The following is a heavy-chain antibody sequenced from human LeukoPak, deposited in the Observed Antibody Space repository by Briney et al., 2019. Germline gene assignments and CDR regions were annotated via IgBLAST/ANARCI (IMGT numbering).Heavy chain of an antibody. J-gene: IGHJ5*01. Sequence: SETLSLTCAVYGGSFSGYYWSWIRQPPGKGLEWIGEINHSGSTNYNPSLKSRVTISVDTSKNQFSLKLSSVTAADTAVYYCATGLGIVATIESWGQGTLVTVSS. D-gene: IGHD5-12*01. CDR1: GGSFSGYY. CDR3: ATGLGIVATIES. CDR2: INHSGST. V-gene: IGHV4-34*01.